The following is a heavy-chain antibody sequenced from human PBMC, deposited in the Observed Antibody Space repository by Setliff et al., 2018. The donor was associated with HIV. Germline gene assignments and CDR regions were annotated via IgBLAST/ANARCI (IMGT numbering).Heavy chain of an antibody. Sequence: GGSLRLSCAASGFAFDNYCMTWVRQAPGKGLEWVSAIGGSTGSTYYADCVKGRFTISTDNSKNTLYLQMNSLRAEDTAVYYCAKPLTQWGVSPYHYAVDVWGQGTTVTVS. CDR3: AKPLTQWGVSPYHYAVDV. CDR2: IGGSTGST. CDR1: GFAFDNYC. J-gene: IGHJ6*02. V-gene: IGHV3-23*01. D-gene: IGHD1-26*01.